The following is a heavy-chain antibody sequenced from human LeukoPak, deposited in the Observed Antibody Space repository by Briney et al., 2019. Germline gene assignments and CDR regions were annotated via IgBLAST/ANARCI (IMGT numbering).Heavy chain of an antibody. CDR1: GGSISGYY. J-gene: IGHJ5*02. D-gene: IGHD6-13*01. Sequence: SETLSLTCTVSGGSISGYYWSWIRQPAGKGLEWIGRMSTSGSTSYNPSLKSRVTISVDTSKNQFSLNLNSVTAADTAVYYCARGPGIAAARGVRTEFDPWGQGTLVTVSS. CDR2: MSTSGST. V-gene: IGHV4-4*07. CDR3: ARGPGIAAARGVRTEFDP.